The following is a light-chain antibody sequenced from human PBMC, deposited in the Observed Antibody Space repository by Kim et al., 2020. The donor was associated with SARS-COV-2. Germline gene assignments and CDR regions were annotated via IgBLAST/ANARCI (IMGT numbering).Light chain of an antibody. Sequence: SAAVGDSVTMTCRASQTISSRMVWYQQKPGKVPTLLIYEASTLESGVPSRFSGSRSGTEFTLTISSLQPDDFATYYCQQYNDYSATFGQGTKLEI. J-gene: IGKJ2*01. CDR3: QQYNDYSAT. CDR1: QTISSR. CDR2: EAS. V-gene: IGKV1-5*03.